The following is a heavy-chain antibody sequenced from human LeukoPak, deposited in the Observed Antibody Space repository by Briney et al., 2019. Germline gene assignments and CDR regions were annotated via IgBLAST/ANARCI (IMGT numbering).Heavy chain of an antibody. Sequence: GGSLRLSCAASGFTFSSYEMNWVRQAPGKGLEWVSYISSSGSTIYYADSVKGRFTISRDNSKNTLYLQMNSLRAEDTAVYYCARVPIYYYGSGKAAVEAFDIWGQGTMVTVSS. CDR3: ARVPIYYYGSGKAAVEAFDI. CDR2: ISSSGSTI. J-gene: IGHJ3*02. V-gene: IGHV3-48*03. D-gene: IGHD3-10*01. CDR1: GFTFSSYE.